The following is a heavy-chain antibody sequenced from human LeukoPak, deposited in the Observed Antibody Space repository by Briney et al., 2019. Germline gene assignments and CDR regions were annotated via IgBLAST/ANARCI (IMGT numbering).Heavy chain of an antibody. CDR1: GYTFTGYY. CDR2: INPNSGGT. D-gene: IGHD6-19*01. CDR3: ARVTSSGWYLSY. Sequence: GASVKVSCKASGYTFTGYYMHWVRQAPGQGLEWMGWINPNSGGTNYAQKFQDRVTMTRDTSISTAYMELSRLRSDDTAVYYCARVTSSGWYLSYWGQGTLVTVSS. J-gene: IGHJ4*02. V-gene: IGHV1-2*02.